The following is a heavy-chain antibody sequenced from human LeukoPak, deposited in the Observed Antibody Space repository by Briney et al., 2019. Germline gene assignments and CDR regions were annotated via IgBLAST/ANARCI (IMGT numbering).Heavy chain of an antibody. CDR1: GYSISSGYY. CDR2: ISSSGSTI. D-gene: IGHD5-18*01. CDR3: AKVDTAMVTPACLDN. J-gene: IGHJ4*02. Sequence: LSLTCTVSGYSISSGYYWGWIRQPPGKGLEWVSYISSSGSTIYYADSVKGRFTISRDNSKSTLYLQMNSLRAEDTAVYYCAKVDTAMVTPACLDNWGQGTLVTVSS. V-gene: IGHV3-11*04.